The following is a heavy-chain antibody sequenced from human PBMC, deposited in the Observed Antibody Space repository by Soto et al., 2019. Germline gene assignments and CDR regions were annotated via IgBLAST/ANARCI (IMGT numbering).Heavy chain of an antibody. J-gene: IGHJ4*02. CDR2: ISGSGDSA. Sequence: GALRLSCAAAGLTLRDYAMNWVRQAPGKGLEWVSDISGSGDSARYADSVKGRFTISRDNSRDTLYLQMNSLRVDDTAVYYCGKERRGSGWSVCNYWGQGDLVTVSS. V-gene: IGHV3-23*01. CDR3: GKERRGSGWSVCNY. CDR1: GLTLRDYA. D-gene: IGHD6-19*01.